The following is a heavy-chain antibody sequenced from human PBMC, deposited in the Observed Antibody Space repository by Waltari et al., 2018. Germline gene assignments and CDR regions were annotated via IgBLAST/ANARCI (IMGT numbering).Heavy chain of an antibody. V-gene: IGHV3-30*04. CDR3: AREGYSSGLAGGFDI. D-gene: IGHD2-15*01. CDR1: AFIISTSV. CDR2: LSHDENTK. J-gene: IGHJ3*02. Sequence: QVQLVESGGGVVQPGRSLRLSCAASAFIISTSVIPWVRQGPGKGLEWVAVLSHDENTKFYADSVKGRFTISRDNSKNTIYIQMNSLRPEDSAVYFCAREGYSSGLAGGFDIWGQGTMVTVSS.